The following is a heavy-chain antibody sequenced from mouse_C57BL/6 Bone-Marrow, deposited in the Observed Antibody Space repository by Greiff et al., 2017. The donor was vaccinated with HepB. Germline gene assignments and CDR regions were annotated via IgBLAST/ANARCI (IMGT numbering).Heavy chain of an antibody. J-gene: IGHJ2*01. D-gene: IGHD1-1*01. CDR1: GFTFSSYA. CDR2: ISDGGSYT. V-gene: IGHV5-4*01. Sequence: EVQLVESGGGLVKPGGSLKLSCAASGFTFSSYAMSWVRQTPEQRLEWVATISDGGSYTYYPDNVKGRFTISRDNAKNNLYLQMSHLKSEDTAMYYCARAVVANFDYWGQGTTLTVSS. CDR3: ARAVVANFDY.